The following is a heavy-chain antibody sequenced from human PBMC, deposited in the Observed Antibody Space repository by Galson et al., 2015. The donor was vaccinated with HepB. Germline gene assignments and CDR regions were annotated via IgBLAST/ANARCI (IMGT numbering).Heavy chain of an antibody. Sequence: SVKVSCKASGSTFTGYYMHWVRQAPGQGLEWMGWINPNSGGTNYAQKFQGRVTMTRDTSISTAYMELSRLRSDDTAVYCCARDKVRGSRTTTPGYWGQGTLVTVSS. CDR1: GSTFTGYY. V-gene: IGHV1-2*02. CDR3: ARDKVRGSRTTTPGY. J-gene: IGHJ4*02. CDR2: INPNSGGT. D-gene: IGHD3-16*01.